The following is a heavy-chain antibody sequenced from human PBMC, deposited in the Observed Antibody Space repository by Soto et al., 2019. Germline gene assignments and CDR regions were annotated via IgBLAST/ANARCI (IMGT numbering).Heavy chain of an antibody. Sequence: QVQLVESGGGVVQPGRSLRLSCAASGFTLRSYGMHWVRQAPGKGLEWVAVIWYDGDKKYYADSVKVRFTISRDESKNPVYLHMSSLRVEDTGVYYCARGSAGSDSVVVVPAIDFYSFDTWGQGTLVSVSS. CDR1: GFTLRSYG. V-gene: IGHV3-33*01. D-gene: IGHD2-15*01. CDR3: ARGSAGSDSVVVVPAIDFYSFDT. J-gene: IGHJ4*02. CDR2: IWYDGDKK.